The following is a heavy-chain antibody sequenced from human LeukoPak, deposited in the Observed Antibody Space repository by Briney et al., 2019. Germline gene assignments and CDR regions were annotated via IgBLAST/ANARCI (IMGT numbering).Heavy chain of an antibody. CDR3: GRGGAARLHFQN. J-gene: IGHJ1*01. Sequence: SETLSLTCTVSGGSISTYYWNWIRQSPGKGLEWIGYIYHSGSTNHNPSLQSRVTISVDTSKNQFSLNLNSVTAADTAVYYCGRGGAARLHFQNWGQGTLVTVSS. CDR2: IYHSGST. V-gene: IGHV4-59*01. CDR1: GGSISTYY. D-gene: IGHD6-6*01.